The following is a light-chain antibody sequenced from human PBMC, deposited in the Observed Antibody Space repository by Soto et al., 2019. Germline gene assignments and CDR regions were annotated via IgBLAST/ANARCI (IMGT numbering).Light chain of an antibody. CDR3: QQSYSTPWT. CDR2: DTP. Sequence: EIVMTQSPATLSVSPGGRATLPCRASQSISDTLAWYQQRPGQVPRPLIHDTPTRAPGISARFSGSGSGTEFTLTISILQSEDFATYYCQQSYSTPWTFGQGTKVDIK. CDR1: QSISDT. V-gene: IGKV3-15*01. J-gene: IGKJ1*01.